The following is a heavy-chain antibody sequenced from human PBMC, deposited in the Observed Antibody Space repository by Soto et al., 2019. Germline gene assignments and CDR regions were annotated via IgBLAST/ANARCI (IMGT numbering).Heavy chain of an antibody. V-gene: IGHV4-34*01. CDR1: GGSFSGYY. J-gene: IGHJ4*02. CDR3: ATLYGSFDY. CDR2: INHSGST. Sequence: KTSETLSLTCAVYGGSFSGYYWSWIRQPPGKGLEWIGEINHSGSTNYNPSLKSRVTISVDTSKNQFSLKLSSVTAADTAVYYCATLYGSFDYWGQGTLVTVSS. D-gene: IGHD3-10*01.